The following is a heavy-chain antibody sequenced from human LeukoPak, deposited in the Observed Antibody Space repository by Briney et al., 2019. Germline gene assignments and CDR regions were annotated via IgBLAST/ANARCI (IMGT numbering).Heavy chain of an antibody. CDR1: GFTFSSYS. CDR3: ARPYSGSWPDWYFDL. V-gene: IGHV3-21*01. CDR2: ISSSSSYI. J-gene: IGHJ2*01. D-gene: IGHD6-13*01. Sequence: GGSLRLSCAASGFTFSSYSMNWVRQAPGKGLEWVSSISSSSSYIYYADSVKGRFTISRDNAKNSLYLQMNSLRAEDTAVYYCARPYSGSWPDWYFDLWGRGTLVTVSS.